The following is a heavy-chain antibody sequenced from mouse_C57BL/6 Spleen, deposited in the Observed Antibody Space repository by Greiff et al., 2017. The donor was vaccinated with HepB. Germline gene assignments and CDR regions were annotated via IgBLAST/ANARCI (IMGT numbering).Heavy chain of an antibody. CDR1: GFNIKDDY. Sequence: VQLKQSGAELVRPGASVKLSCTASGFNIKDDYMHWVKQRPEQGLEWIGWIDPENGDTEYASKFQGKATITADTSANTAYLQLSSLPSEDTAVYYCTTDYDGSTSWFAYWGQGTLVTVSA. CDR2: IDPENGDT. V-gene: IGHV14-4*01. CDR3: TTDYDGSTSWFAY. J-gene: IGHJ3*01. D-gene: IGHD1-1*01.